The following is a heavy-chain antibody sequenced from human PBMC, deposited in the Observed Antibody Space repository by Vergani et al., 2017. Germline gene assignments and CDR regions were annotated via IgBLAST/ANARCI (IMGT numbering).Heavy chain of an antibody. J-gene: IGHJ5*02. CDR1: GFTFSSYA. D-gene: IGHD2-2*02. V-gene: IGHV3-23*01. CDR2: IRGSGGST. Sequence: EVQLLESGGGLVQPGGSLRLSCAASGFTFSSYAMSWVRQAPGKGLEWVSAIRGSGGSTYYADSVKGRFTISRDNSKNTLYLQMNSLRAEDTAVYYCAKDLRPGYCSSTSCYNPDGWFDPWGQGTLVTVSS. CDR3: AKDLRPGYCSSTSCYNPDGWFDP.